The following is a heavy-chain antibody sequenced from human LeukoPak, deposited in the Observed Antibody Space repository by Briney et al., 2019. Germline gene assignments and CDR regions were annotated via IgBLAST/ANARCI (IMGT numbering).Heavy chain of an antibody. CDR1: GGSFSGYY. Sequence: SETLSLTCAVYGGSFSGYYWSWIRQPPGKGLEWIGEINHSGSTNYNPSLKSRVTISVDTSKNQFSLKLSSVTAADTAVYYCATRLRWLLSLNYWSQGTLVTVSS. J-gene: IGHJ4*02. V-gene: IGHV4-34*01. CDR2: INHSGST. D-gene: IGHD4-23*01. CDR3: ATRLRWLLSLNY.